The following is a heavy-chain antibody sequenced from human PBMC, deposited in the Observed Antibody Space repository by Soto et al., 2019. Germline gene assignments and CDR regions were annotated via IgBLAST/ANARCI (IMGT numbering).Heavy chain of an antibody. V-gene: IGHV4-30-4*01. CDR2: IYYSGST. D-gene: IGHD6-19*01. J-gene: IGHJ5*02. CDR1: GGSISSGDYY. CDR3: ARDSSGWYGVWFDP. Sequence: QVQLQESGPGLVKPSQTLSLTCTVSGGSISSGDYYWSWIRQPPGKGLEWIGYIYYSGSTYYNPSLKSRFTITVDTSQNQFSLKLSSVTAADTAVYYCARDSSGWYGVWFDPWGQGTLVTVSS.